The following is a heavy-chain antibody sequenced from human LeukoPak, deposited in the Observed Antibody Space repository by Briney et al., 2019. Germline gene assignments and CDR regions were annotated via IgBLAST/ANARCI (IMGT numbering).Heavy chain of an antibody. CDR1: GGSFSGYY. J-gene: IGHJ3*02. Sequence: SETLSLTCAVYGGSFSGYYWSWIRQPPGKGLEWIGTIYYSGRTYYNPSLKSRVTISVDTSENRFSLRLSSVTAADTAVYYCARASPYGSGTIDAFDIWGQGTMVTVSS. D-gene: IGHD3-10*01. V-gene: IGHV4-34*01. CDR3: ARASPYGSGTIDAFDI. CDR2: IYYSGRT.